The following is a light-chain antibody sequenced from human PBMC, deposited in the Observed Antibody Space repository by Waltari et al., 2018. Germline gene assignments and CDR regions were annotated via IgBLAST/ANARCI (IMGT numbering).Light chain of an antibody. CDR3: QQFSSFPYT. Sequence: DIQLTQSPSFLSASVRDSVSVTCRASQDISTFLVWYQQMPGKAPKVLIHAASSLETGVPSRFSGSGSGTEFTLTISSLQPEDFATYYCQQFSSFPYTFGQGTKLEIK. J-gene: IGKJ2*01. CDR2: AAS. CDR1: QDISTF. V-gene: IGKV1-9*01.